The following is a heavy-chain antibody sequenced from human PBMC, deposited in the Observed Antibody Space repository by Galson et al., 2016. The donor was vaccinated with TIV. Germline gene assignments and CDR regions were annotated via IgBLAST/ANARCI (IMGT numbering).Heavy chain of an antibody. CDR3: ARGHRIRNDCWGGYLVFPTDS. J-gene: IGHJ5*01. D-gene: IGHD3-3*01. Sequence: SVKVSCKASGYTFTSYGISWVRQAPGQGLEWMGWISAYNGNTNYAQRFQGRVTMTTDTSTSTAYMELRSLGSDDTAVYYCARGHRIRNDCWGGYLVFPTDSWGQGTLVTVSS. CDR1: GYTFTSYG. V-gene: IGHV1-18*04. CDR2: ISAYNGNT.